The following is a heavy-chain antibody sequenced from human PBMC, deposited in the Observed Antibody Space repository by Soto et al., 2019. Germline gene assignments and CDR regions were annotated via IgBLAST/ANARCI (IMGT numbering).Heavy chain of an antibody. V-gene: IGHV1-2*02. CDR3: ARFGMTTVIITPDY. CDR1: GYTFTGYY. Sequence: ASVKVSCKASGYTFTGYYMHWVRQAPGQGLEWMGWINPNSGGTNYAQKFQGRVTMTRDTSISTAYMELSRLRSDDTAVYYCARFGMTTVIITPDYWGQGTLVTVSS. CDR2: INPNSGGT. J-gene: IGHJ4*02. D-gene: IGHD4-4*01.